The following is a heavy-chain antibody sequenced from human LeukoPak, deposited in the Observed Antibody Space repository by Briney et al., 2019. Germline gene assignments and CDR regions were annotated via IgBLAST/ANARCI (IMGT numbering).Heavy chain of an antibody. D-gene: IGHD3-22*01. V-gene: IGHV4-34*01. CDR2: INHSGTT. CDR1: GGSFSGYY. CDR3: ARGKYDSGGYYLDY. Sequence: SETLSLTCAVYGGSFSGYYWSWIRQPPGKGLAWIGEINHSGTTNYNPSLKSRVTISLDTSKSQFSLTLSSVTAADTAVYYCARGKYDSGGYYLDYWGQGTLVTVSS. J-gene: IGHJ4*02.